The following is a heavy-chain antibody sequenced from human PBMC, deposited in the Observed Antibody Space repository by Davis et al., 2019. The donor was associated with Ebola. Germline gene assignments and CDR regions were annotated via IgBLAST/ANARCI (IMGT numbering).Heavy chain of an antibody. V-gene: IGHV1-18*01. J-gene: IGHJ4*02. CDR3: ARPGIAGEMKTYFDY. CDR2: ISAYNGNT. D-gene: IGHD6-13*01. CDR1: GYTFTSYG. Sequence: ASVKVSCKASGYTFTSYGISWVRQAPGQGLEWMGWISAYNGNTNYAQKLQGRVTMTTDTSTSTAYMELRSLRSDDTAVYYCARPGIAGEMKTYFDYWGQGTLVTVSS.